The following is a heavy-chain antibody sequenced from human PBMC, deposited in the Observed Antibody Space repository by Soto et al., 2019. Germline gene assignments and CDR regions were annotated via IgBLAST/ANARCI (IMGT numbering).Heavy chain of an antibody. D-gene: IGHD6-13*01. Sequence: QVLLVQSGAEVKKPGSSVKVSCKASGGTFSSYAIVWVRQAPGQGLEWMGGIIPIFGAANYAQKFQGRVTVTADESMSTAYMDLSSLRSEDTAVYYCARILGHSTTWYLNALDVWGQGTTVTVSS. CDR2: IIPIFGAA. V-gene: IGHV1-69*01. CDR3: ARILGHSTTWYLNALDV. J-gene: IGHJ6*02. CDR1: GGTFSSYA.